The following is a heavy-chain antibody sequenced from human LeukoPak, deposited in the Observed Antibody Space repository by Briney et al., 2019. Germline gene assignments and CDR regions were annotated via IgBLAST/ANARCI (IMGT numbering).Heavy chain of an antibody. V-gene: IGHV4-59*08. CDR2: AYYSGHT. CDR1: GGSISDNY. D-gene: IGHD2-15*01. Sequence: SETLSLTCTVSGGSISDNYWSWIRQPPGKGLEWVGYAYYSGHTNYNSSLKSRVTMSLDTSKSQFSLRLSSVTAADTAVYFCARHPFATPFDYWGPGTLVTVSS. CDR3: ARHPFATPFDY. J-gene: IGHJ4*02.